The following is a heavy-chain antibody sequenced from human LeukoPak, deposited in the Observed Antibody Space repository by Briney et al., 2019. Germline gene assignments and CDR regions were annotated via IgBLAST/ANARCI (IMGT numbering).Heavy chain of an antibody. CDR1: GFTFSSYG. CDR3: ARERRGSYFDY. CDR2: ISSSGSTI. D-gene: IGHD1-26*01. Sequence: PVGSLRLSCAASGFTFSSYGMSWIRQAPGKGLEWVSYISSSGSTIYYADSVKGRFTISRDNAKNSLYLQMNSLRAEDTAVYYCARERRGSYFDYWGQGTLVTVSS. J-gene: IGHJ4*02. V-gene: IGHV3-11*01.